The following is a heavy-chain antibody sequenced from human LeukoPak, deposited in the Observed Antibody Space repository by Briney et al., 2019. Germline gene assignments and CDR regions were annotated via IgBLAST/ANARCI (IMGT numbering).Heavy chain of an antibody. D-gene: IGHD2-21*02. CDR2: IIPIFGTA. CDR3: ARGGGSEVVTAGPYYYYYYMDV. J-gene: IGHJ6*03. CDR1: GGTFSSYA. Sequence: ASVKVSCKASGGTFSSYAISWMRQAPGQGLEWMGGIIPIFGTANYSQKFQGRVTITADKSTSTAYMELSSLRSEDKAVYYCARGGGSEVVTAGPYYYYYYMDVWGKGTTVTVSS. V-gene: IGHV1-69*06.